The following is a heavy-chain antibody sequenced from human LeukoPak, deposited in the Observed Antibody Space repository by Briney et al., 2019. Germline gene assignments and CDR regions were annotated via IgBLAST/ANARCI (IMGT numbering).Heavy chain of an antibody. Sequence: GGSLRLSCAASGFTFSSYAMHWVRQAPGKGLEWVAVISYDGSNKYYADSVKGRFTISRDNSKNTLYLQMNSLRAEDTAVYYCARAGKDVLRYFDWLLGYFDYWGQGTLVTVSS. CDR3: ARAGKDVLRYFDWLLGYFDY. J-gene: IGHJ4*02. V-gene: IGHV3-30-3*01. CDR2: ISYDGSNK. CDR1: GFTFSSYA. D-gene: IGHD3-9*01.